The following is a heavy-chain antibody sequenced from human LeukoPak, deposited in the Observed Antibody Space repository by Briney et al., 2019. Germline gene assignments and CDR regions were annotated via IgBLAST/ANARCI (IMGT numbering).Heavy chain of an antibody. CDR3: AKDSVPFAEHNWFDH. V-gene: IGHV3-7*04. D-gene: IGHD3-16*01. J-gene: IGHJ5*02. CDR1: GFSFSMFW. Sequence: GGSLRLSCAASGFSFSMFWMSWVRQAPGKGPEWVATLSDDGGQKFYLDSVKGRFTISRDNAKNSVFLQMSSLRAEDSALYYCAKDSVPFAEHNWFDHWGQGILVTVSS. CDR2: LSDDGGQK.